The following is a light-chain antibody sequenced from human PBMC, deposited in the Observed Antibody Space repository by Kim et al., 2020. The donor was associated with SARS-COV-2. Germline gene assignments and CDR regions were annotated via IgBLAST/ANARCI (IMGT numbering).Light chain of an antibody. CDR2: DAS. CDR3: QKYNSVPYT. J-gene: IGKJ2*01. V-gene: IGKV1-27*01. Sequence: SASEGYRVPLTCRASQGISDYLAWYQQKPGKVPKLLIHDASTLRSGVPSRFSGSGSGTDFTLTISSLQPEDVATYYCQKYNSVPYTFGQGTKLEI. CDR1: QGISDY.